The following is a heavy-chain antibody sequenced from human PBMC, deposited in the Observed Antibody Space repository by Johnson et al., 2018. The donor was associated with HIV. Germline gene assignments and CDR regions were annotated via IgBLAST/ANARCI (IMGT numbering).Heavy chain of an antibody. Sequence: VQLVESGGGVVQPGRSLRLSCAASGFTFSRYWMSWVRQAPGKGLEWVANIKQDGSEKYYVDSVKGRFTISRDNAKNSLYLQMNSLKTEDTAVYYCTTEKHAPRAFDIWGQGTMVTVSS. J-gene: IGHJ3*02. D-gene: IGHD1-14*01. CDR1: GFTFSRYW. V-gene: IGHV3-7*03. CDR2: IKQDGSEK. CDR3: TTEKHAPRAFDI.